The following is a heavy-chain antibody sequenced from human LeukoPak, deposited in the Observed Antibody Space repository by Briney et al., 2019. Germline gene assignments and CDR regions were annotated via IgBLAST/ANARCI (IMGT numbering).Heavy chain of an antibody. CDR3: ARGANYSNFGSAYYYMDV. D-gene: IGHD4-11*01. V-gene: IGHV1-8*03. CDR2: MNLQSGNT. CDR1: GYMFTNYD. Sequence: ASVKVSCKASGYMFTNYDINWVRQATGQGLEWMGWMNLQSGNTGYAQTFRGRVTITRDTSITTAYMELSSLRSEDTAVYYCARGANYSNFGSAYYYMDVWGKGTTVTVSS. J-gene: IGHJ6*03.